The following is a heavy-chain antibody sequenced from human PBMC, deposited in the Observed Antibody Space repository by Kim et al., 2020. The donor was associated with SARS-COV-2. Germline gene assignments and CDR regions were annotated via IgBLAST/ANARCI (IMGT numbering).Heavy chain of an antibody. CDR2: IYYSGST. Sequence: SETLSLTCTVSGGSISSSSYYWGWIRQPPGKGLEWIGSIYYSGSTYYNPSLKSRVTISVDTSKNQFSLKLSSVTAADTAVYYCARRIQLWLLDYWGQGTLVTVSS. V-gene: IGHV4-39*01. CDR1: GGSISSSSYY. D-gene: IGHD5-18*01. J-gene: IGHJ4*02. CDR3: ARRIQLWLLDY.